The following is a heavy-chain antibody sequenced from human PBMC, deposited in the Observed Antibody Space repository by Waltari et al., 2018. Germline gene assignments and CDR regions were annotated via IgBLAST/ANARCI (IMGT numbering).Heavy chain of an antibody. CDR1: GLPFSSYA. J-gene: IGHJ4*02. CDR2: ISGSGGMI. Sequence: EVQLVESGGGLVQSGGYLRLSCTASGLPFSSYAMSLVRRDPGEVLGWVSAISGSGGMIYYADSVKGRFTISRENSKNTVYLHMNSLRAEDTAVYYCVKDPWRGTRPLWFWGQGTLVTVSS. D-gene: IGHD3-10*01. CDR3: VKDPWRGTRPLWF. V-gene: IGHV3-23*04.